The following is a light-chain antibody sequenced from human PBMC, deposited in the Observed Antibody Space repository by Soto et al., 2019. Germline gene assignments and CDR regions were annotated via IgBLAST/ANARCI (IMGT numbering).Light chain of an antibody. J-gene: IGKJ1*01. CDR1: QGISSY. V-gene: IGKV1-5*03. CDR2: KAS. CDR3: QHYNSYSEA. Sequence: VYRVNSSCLMSQGISSYLAWYQQKPGKAPKLLIYKASTLKSGVASRFSGSGSGTEFPLTISSLQPDDFATYYCQHYNSYSEAFGQGTKVDIK.